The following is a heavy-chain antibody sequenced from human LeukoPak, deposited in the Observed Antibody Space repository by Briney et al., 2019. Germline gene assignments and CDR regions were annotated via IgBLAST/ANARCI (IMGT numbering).Heavy chain of an antibody. D-gene: IGHD6-6*01. CDR1: GFTFRNHW. CDR2: ISSDGSST. CDR3: ARDQRVTGRPDIDY. J-gene: IGHJ4*02. V-gene: IGHV3-74*03. Sequence: GGSLRLSCAASGFTFRNHWRHWGRQTPGKGLVWVSRISSDGSSTTYADSVKGRFTISRDNAKNTLYLQMNNLRAEDTAMYYCARDQRVTGRPDIDYWGQGTLVIVSS.